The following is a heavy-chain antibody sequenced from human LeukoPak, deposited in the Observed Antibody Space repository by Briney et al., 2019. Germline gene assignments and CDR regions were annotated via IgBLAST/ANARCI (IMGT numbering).Heavy chain of an antibody. D-gene: IGHD6-19*01. CDR1: GFTFTSHG. V-gene: IGHV3-48*01. Sequence: PGGSLRLSCAASGFTFTSHGIYWVRQAPGKGLEWVSYISSSSTTKYADSVKGRFTISRDDARNSVYLQMSSLGAEDTAVYYCARGYSSGRSPYWGQGTLVTVSS. CDR3: ARGYSSGRSPY. CDR2: ISSSSTT. J-gene: IGHJ4*02.